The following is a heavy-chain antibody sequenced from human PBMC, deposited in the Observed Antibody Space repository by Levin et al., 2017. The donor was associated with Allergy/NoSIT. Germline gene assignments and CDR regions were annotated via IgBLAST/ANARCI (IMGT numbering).Heavy chain of an antibody. Sequence: GESLKISCAASGFTFSSYAMSWVRQAPGKGLEWVSAISGSGGSTYYADSVKGRFTISRDNSKNTLYLQMNSLRAEDTAVYYCAKDLDWLPGDYWGQGTLVTVSS. V-gene: IGHV3-23*01. CDR2: ISGSGGST. CDR3: AKDLDWLPGDY. CDR1: GFTFSSYA. J-gene: IGHJ4*02. D-gene: IGHD3-9*01.